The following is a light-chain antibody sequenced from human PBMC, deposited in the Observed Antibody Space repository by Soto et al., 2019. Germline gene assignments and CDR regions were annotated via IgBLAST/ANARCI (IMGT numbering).Light chain of an antibody. J-gene: IGKJ5*01. CDR1: QSVSDN. CDR2: RAS. CDR3: QQYNSWPIT. V-gene: IGKV3-15*01. Sequence: EVLMTQSPDTLYVSPGERVTISCRASQSVSDNLAWYQQKPGQGHRLLVYRASTRTLGIPARFSGSESGTEFTLTISSLQSEDFAVYYCQQYNSWPITFGQGTRLEIK.